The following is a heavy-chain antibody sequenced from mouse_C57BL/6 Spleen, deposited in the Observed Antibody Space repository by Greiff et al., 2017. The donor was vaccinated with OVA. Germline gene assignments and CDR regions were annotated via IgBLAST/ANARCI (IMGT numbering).Heavy chain of an antibody. Sequence: EVQLQQSGPELVKPGASVKISCKASGYTFTDYYMNWVKQSPGKSLEWIGDINPNNGGTSYNQKFKGKATLTVDKSSSTAYMELRSLTSADSAVDYCAREIGYYGNFYFDYWGQGTTLTVSS. V-gene: IGHV1-26*01. CDR3: AREIGYYGNFYFDY. CDR1: GYTFTDYY. CDR2: INPNNGGT. J-gene: IGHJ2*01. D-gene: IGHD2-1*01.